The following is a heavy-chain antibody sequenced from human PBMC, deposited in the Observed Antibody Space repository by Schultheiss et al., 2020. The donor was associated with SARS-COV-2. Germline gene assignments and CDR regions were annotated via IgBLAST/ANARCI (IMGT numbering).Heavy chain of an antibody. CDR3: AARRVGATTLDY. Sequence: ASVKVSCKASGYTFTSYGISWVRQAPGQGLEWMGWISAYNGNTNYAQKLQGRVTMTADPSTTTAYMELSSLRSEDTAVYYCAARRVGATTLDYWGQGTLVTVAS. CDR1: GYTFTSYG. CDR2: ISAYNGNT. D-gene: IGHD1-26*01. V-gene: IGHV1-18*04. J-gene: IGHJ4*02.